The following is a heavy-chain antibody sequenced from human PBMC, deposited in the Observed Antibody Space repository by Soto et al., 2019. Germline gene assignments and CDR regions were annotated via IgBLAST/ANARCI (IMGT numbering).Heavy chain of an antibody. Sequence: GGSLRLSCAASGFTFSSYSMNRVRQAPGKGLEWLSYISTSSSTIYYADSAKGRFTISRDNAKNSLYLQMSSLRAEDTALYYCARRGASGNFDYWGQGSLVTVSS. V-gene: IGHV3-48*01. CDR1: GFTFSSYS. CDR3: ARRGASGNFDY. D-gene: IGHD3-10*01. J-gene: IGHJ4*02. CDR2: ISTSSSTI.